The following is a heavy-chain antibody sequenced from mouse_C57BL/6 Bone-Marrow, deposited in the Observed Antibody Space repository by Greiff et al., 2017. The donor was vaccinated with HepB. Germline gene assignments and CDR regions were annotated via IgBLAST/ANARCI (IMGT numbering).Heavy chain of an antibody. CDR1: GYAFTNYL. CDR2: INPGSGGT. V-gene: IGHV1-54*01. J-gene: IGHJ3*01. Sequence: VQLQQSGAELVRPGTSVKVSCKASGYAFTNYLIEWVKQRPGQGLEWIGVINPGSGGTNYNEKFKGKATLTADKSSSTAYMQLSSLTSEDSAVYFCAREDGNYLPWFAYWGQGTLVTVSA. CDR3: AREDGNYLPWFAY. D-gene: IGHD2-1*01.